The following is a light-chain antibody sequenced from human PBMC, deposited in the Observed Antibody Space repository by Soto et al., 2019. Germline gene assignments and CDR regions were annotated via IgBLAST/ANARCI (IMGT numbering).Light chain of an antibody. J-gene: IGKJ4*01. CDR2: GAS. CDR1: QSVSSSY. Sequence: EIVLTQSPGTLSLSPGERATLSCRASQSVSSSYLAWYQQKPGQAPRLLIYGASSRATVIPDRFSGSGSGTDFPLTISRLEPEDFAVYYCQQYVRSPLTFGGGTKVEIK. V-gene: IGKV3-20*01. CDR3: QQYVRSPLT.